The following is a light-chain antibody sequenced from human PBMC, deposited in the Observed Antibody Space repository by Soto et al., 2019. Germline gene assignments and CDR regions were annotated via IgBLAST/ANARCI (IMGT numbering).Light chain of an antibody. CDR1: QSVSSN. J-gene: IGKJ1*01. V-gene: IGKV3-20*01. Sequence: EIVRTQSPATLSVSPGERATLSCRASQSVSSNLAWYQKKPGQDPRIIIYGASSRATGIPDRFSGSVSGTDFNLTISRLETEDFAVYEGQQYGSSTWTFGPRTKGDIK. CDR3: QQYGSSTWT. CDR2: GAS.